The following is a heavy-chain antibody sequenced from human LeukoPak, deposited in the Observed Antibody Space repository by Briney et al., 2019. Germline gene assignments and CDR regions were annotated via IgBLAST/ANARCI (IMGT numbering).Heavy chain of an antibody. CDR3: ARPNITSYYDSRGYDGFDV. CDR1: GYRFTTYW. CDR2: INPDDSDT. J-gene: IGHJ3*01. Sequence: GECLKISCKGSGYRFTTYWIAWVRQMPGKGLEWMGMINPDDSDTRYSPSFQGEVTISADKSVSTAYLQWSSLKASDTAMYYCARPNITSYYDSRGYDGFDVWGQGTMVTVSS. V-gene: IGHV5-51*01. D-gene: IGHD3-22*01.